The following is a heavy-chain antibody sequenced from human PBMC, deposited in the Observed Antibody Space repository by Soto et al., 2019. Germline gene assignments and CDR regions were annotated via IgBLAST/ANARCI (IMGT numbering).Heavy chain of an antibody. D-gene: IGHD3-3*01. CDR3: ARGDNFWSGYYLTRYYYYGMDV. Sequence: PSETLSLTCAVYGGSFSGNYWSWIRQPPGKRLEWIGEINHSGSTNYNPSLKSRVTISVDTSKNQFSLKLSSVTAADTAVYYCARGDNFWSGYYLTRYYYYGMDVWGQGTTVTVSS. CDR2: INHSGST. CDR1: GGSFSGNY. V-gene: IGHV4-34*01. J-gene: IGHJ6*02.